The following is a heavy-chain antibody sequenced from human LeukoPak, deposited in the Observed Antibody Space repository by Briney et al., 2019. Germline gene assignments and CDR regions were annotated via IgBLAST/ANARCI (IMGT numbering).Heavy chain of an antibody. V-gene: IGHV3-21*01. CDR1: GFTLSSYS. Sequence: GGSLRLSCAASGFTLSSYSMNWVRQAPGKGLEWVSSISSSSSYIYYADSVKGRFTISRDNAKNSLYLQMNSLRAEDTAVYYCAREPQKKYYYDSSGGFDYWGQGTLVTVSS. D-gene: IGHD3-22*01. CDR2: ISSSSSYI. J-gene: IGHJ4*02. CDR3: AREPQKKYYYDSSGGFDY.